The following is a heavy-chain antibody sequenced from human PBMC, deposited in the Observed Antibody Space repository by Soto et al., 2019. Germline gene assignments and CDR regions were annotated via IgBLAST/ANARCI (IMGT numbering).Heavy chain of an antibody. CDR2: ISSSGSTI. CDR1: GFTFSSYE. V-gene: IGHV3-48*03. CDR3: ARGSRGSRPVTAIPSWFDP. Sequence: PWGSLRLSCAASGFTFSSYEMNWVRQAPGKGLEWVSYISSSGSTIYYADSVKGRFTISRDNAKNSLYLQMNSLRAEDTAVYYCARGSRGSRPVTAIPSWFDPWGQGTLVTVSS. J-gene: IGHJ5*02. D-gene: IGHD2-21*02.